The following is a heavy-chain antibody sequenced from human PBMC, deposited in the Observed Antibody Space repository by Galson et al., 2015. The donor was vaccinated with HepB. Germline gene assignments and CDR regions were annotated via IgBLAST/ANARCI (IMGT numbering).Heavy chain of an antibody. CDR1: GFTFSSYA. J-gene: IGHJ4*02. CDR3: ASHIY. CDR2: ISNDGKNK. V-gene: IGHV3-30*04. Sequence: SLRLSCAASGFTFSSYAMNWVRQAPGKGLEWVAVISNDGKNKYYTDSVKGRFTISRDNSKNTLYLQMNSLRAEDTAVYYCASHIYWGQGALVTVSS.